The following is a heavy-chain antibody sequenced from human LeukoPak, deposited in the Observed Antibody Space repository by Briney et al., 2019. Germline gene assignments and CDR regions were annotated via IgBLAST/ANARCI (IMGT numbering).Heavy chain of an antibody. CDR3: ARGGSYHGALFDY. V-gene: IGHV4-38-2*02. D-gene: IGHD1-26*01. J-gene: IGHJ4*02. CDR1: GYSISSGYY. CDR2: IYHSGST. Sequence: NTSETLSLTCTVSGYSISSGYYWGWIRQPPGKGLEWIGSIYHSGSTYYNPSLKSRVTISVDTSKNQFSLKLSSVTAADTAVYYCARGGSYHGALFDYWGQGTLVTVSS.